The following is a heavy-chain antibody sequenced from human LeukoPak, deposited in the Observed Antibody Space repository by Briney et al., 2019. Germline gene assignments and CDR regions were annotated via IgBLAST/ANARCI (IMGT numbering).Heavy chain of an antibody. CDR2: ITQEESER. J-gene: IGHJ4*02. V-gene: IGHV3-7*01. Sequence: QPGGSLRLSCAASGFTFSTSWMNWVRQAPGKGLEGVAMITQEESERYYVDSVKGRFIISRDNVKSSLYLQMSSLRAEDTAVYYCARGGGDSWGQGTLVTVSS. CDR3: ARGGGDS. D-gene: IGHD3-3*01. CDR1: GFTFSTSW.